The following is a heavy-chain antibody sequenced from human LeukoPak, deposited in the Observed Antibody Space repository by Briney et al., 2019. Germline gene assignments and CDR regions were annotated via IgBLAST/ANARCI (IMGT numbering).Heavy chain of an antibody. V-gene: IGHV4-61*02. CDR1: GGSIRSDIYY. CDR3: ARDRFGELADWFDP. CDR2: IYTSGST. J-gene: IGHJ5*02. Sequence: SETLSLTCTVSGGSIRSDIYYWSWIRQPAGKGLEWIGRIYTSGSTNYNPSLKSRVTMSVDTSKNQFSLKLSSVTAADTAVYYCARDRFGELADWFDPWGQGTLVTVSS. D-gene: IGHD3-10*01.